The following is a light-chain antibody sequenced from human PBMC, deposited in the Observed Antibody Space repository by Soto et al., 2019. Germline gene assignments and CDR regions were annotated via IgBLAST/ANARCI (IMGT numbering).Light chain of an antibody. CDR2: AAS. Sequence: IWMTQSQSLLSASTGDRVTVGGRMSQGISSYLAWYQQKPGKAPELLIYAASTLQSGVPSRFSGSGSGTEFTLTISSLQPDDFATYYCQHYNSYSEAFGQGTKVDIK. CDR1: QGISSY. V-gene: IGKV1D-8*02. CDR3: QHYNSYSEA. J-gene: IGKJ1*01.